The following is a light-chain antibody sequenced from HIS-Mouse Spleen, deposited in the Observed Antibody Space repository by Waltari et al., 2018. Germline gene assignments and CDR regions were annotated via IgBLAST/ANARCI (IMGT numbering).Light chain of an antibody. CDR2: EDS. Sequence: SYELTPPPSVSVSPGQTARITCSGDAFAKQYDYWYPHKSGQAPVLVIYEDSKRPSGIPERFSGSSSGTMATLTISGAQVEDEADYYCYSTDSSGNHRVFGGGTKLTVL. CDR1: AFAKQY. CDR3: YSTDSSGNHRV. J-gene: IGLJ2*01. V-gene: IGLV3-10*01.